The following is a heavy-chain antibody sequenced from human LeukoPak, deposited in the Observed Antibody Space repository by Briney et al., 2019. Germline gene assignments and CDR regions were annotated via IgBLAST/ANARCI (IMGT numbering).Heavy chain of an antibody. Sequence: SETLSLTCAVYGGSFSGYYWSWIRQPPGKGLEWIGEINHSGSTNYNPSLKSRVTISVDTSKNQFSLKLSSVTAADTAVYYCASLPTMVRGAPTLDYWGQGTLVTVSS. D-gene: IGHD3-10*01. CDR2: INHSGST. CDR3: ASLPTMVRGAPTLDY. V-gene: IGHV4-34*01. CDR1: GGSFSGYY. J-gene: IGHJ4*02.